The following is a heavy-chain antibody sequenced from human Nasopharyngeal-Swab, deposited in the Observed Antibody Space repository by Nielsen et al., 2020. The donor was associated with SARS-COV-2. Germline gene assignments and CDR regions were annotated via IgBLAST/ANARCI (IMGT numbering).Heavy chain of an antibody. CDR3: ARAYYDFWSGPQGNYYYYYGMDV. D-gene: IGHD3-3*01. V-gene: IGHV1-8*01. CDR2: MNPNSGNT. Sequence: ASVKVSCKASGYTFTSYDINWVRQETGQGLEWMGWMNPNSGNTGYAQKFQGRVTMTRNNSISTAYMELSSLRSEDTAVYYCARAYYDFWSGPQGNYYYYYGMDVWGQGTTVTVSS. J-gene: IGHJ6*02. CDR1: GYTFTSYD.